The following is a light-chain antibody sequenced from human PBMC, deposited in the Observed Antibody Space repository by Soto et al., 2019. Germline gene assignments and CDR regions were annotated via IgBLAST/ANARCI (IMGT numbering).Light chain of an antibody. CDR1: QGINNW. CDR3: QQPASYPRN. CDR2: AVS. V-gene: IGKV1-12*01. J-gene: IGKJ1*01. Sequence: DIEMSPSRSSVSASIRDRATITCRASQGINNWLGWYQQKPGKAPELLIYAVSGLQSGVPSRFSGSGSGTDFTLTISSLQPEDFATYFCQQPASYPRNFGRGTKVDIK.